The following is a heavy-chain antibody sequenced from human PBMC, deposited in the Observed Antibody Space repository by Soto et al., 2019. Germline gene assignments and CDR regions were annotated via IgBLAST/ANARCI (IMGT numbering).Heavy chain of an antibody. CDR3: ARVDTAMASTSDAFDI. CDR1: GGTFSSYA. D-gene: IGHD5-18*01. Sequence: QVQLVQSGAEVKKPGSSVKVSCKASGGTFSSYAISWVRQAPGQGLEWMGGIIPIFGTANYAQKFQGRVTITADESTSTAYMELSSLRSEDTAVYYCARVDTAMASTSDAFDIWGQGTMVTVSS. CDR2: IIPIFGTA. V-gene: IGHV1-69*12. J-gene: IGHJ3*02.